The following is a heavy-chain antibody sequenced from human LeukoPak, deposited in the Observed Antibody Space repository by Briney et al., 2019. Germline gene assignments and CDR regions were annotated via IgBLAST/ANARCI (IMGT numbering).Heavy chain of an antibody. CDR3: ASRRIVGATTDY. D-gene: IGHD1-26*01. Sequence: PSGTLSLTCAVSGGSISSSSYYWGWIRQPPGKGLEWIGSIYYSGSTYYNPSLKSRVTISVDTSKNQFSLKLSSVTAADTAVYYCASRRIVGATTDYWGQGTLVTVSS. CDR2: IYYSGST. J-gene: IGHJ4*02. CDR1: GGSISSSSYY. V-gene: IGHV4-39*07.